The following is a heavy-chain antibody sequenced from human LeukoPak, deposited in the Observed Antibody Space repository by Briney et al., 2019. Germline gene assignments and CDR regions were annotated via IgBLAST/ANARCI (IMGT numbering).Heavy chain of an antibody. CDR1: GFTFSSYW. V-gene: IGHV3-7*02. J-gene: IGHJ4*02. Sequence: GGSLRLSCLASGFTFSSYWMSWVRQAPGKGLEWVANINQDGSEKYYVDSVKGRFAISRDNAKNSLYLQMNSLRAEDTAVYYCASQRALIVWGQGTLVTVSS. D-gene: IGHD3-22*01. CDR3: ASQRALIV. CDR2: INQDGSEK.